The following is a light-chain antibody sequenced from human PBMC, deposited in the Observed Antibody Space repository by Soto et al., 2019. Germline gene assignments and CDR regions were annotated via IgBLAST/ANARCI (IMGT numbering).Light chain of an antibody. CDR1: SSDVGGYNY. CDR3: CSYTCRSLV. J-gene: IGLJ2*01. V-gene: IGLV2-11*01. Sequence: QSALTQPRSVSGSPGQSVTISCTGTSSDVGGYNYVSLYQQHPGKAPKLMIYDVSKRPSGVPDRFSGSKSGNTSSLTIFGLQAEDESEYFCCSYTCRSLVFNGACKMTVL. CDR2: DVS.